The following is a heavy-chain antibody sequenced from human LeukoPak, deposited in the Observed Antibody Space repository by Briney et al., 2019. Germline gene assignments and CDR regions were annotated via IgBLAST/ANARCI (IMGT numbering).Heavy chain of an antibody. CDR2: IHGSGHDT. CDR1: GFTYSNYA. J-gene: IGHJ4*02. Sequence: AGGSLRLSCAASGFTYSNYAMSWVRQAPGQGLEWVSAIHGSGHDTFYADAVKGRFTVSRDNSRNTLYLQLNSLRAEDTAVYYCATGAATFDYWGQGTLVTVSS. CDR3: ATGAATFDY. V-gene: IGHV3-23*01. D-gene: IGHD6-13*01.